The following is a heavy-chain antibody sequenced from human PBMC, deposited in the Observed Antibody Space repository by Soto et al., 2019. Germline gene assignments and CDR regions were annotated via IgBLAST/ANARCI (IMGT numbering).Heavy chain of an antibody. D-gene: IGHD3-9*01. V-gene: IGHV5-51*01. J-gene: IGHJ4*02. Sequence: PGESLKISCKGSGYSFTNYWIGWVRQMPGKGLEWMGIIYPGDSDIRYSPSFEDQVTISADKSINTAYLQWSSLRASDTAMYYCARHPGRYFDWLLYFDYWGQGTLVTVS. CDR1: GYSFTNYW. CDR2: IYPGDSDI. CDR3: ARHPGRYFDWLLYFDY.